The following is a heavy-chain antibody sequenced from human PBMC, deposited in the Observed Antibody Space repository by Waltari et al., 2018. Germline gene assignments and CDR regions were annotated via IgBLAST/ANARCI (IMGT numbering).Heavy chain of an antibody. CDR3: ARENYYYYYGMDV. Sequence: EVQLVESGGGLVQPGGSLTLSCAASGFTFSSYWMSWVRKAPGKGLEWVANIKQDGSEKYYVDSVKGRFTISRDNAKNSLYLQMNSLRAEDTAVYYCARENYYYYYGMDVWGQGTTVTVSS. CDR2: IKQDGSEK. CDR1: GFTFSSYW. J-gene: IGHJ6*02. V-gene: IGHV3-7*01.